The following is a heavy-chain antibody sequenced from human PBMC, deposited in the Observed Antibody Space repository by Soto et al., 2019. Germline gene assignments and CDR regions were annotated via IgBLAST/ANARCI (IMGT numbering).Heavy chain of an antibody. CDR2: ISAYNGNT. CDR1: GYTFTSYG. CDR3: ASAYYNILTGYYYTGMDV. D-gene: IGHD3-9*01. V-gene: IGHV1-18*01. J-gene: IGHJ6*02. Sequence: QVQLVQSGAEVKKPGASVKVSCKASGYTFTSYGISWVRQAPGQGLEWMGWISAYNGNTNYAQKLQGRVTMTTDTSRRQASMELRSLSSDDTAVYYCASAYYNILTGYYYTGMDVWAQGTRSPSP.